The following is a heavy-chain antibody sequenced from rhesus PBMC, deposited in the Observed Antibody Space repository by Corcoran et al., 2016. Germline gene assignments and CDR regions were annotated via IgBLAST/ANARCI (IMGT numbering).Heavy chain of an antibody. CDR1: GGSFSSYW. V-gene: IGHV4-80*01. CDR3: ARGEDDYGYYGLDS. CDR2: INGNSGST. D-gene: IGHD3-9*01. Sequence: QVQLQESGPGLVKPSETLSLTCAVSGGSFSSYWWSWIRQPPGKGLEWIGEINGNSGSTNYNPSLKSRVTISKDASKNQFSLKLSSVTAADTAVYYCARGEDDYGYYGLDSWGQGVVVTVSS. J-gene: IGHJ6*01.